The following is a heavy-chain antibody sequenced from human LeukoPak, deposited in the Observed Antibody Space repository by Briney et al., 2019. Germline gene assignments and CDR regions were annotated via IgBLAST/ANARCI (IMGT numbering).Heavy chain of an antibody. J-gene: IGHJ1*01. V-gene: IGHV3-53*01. CDR1: GFTVSSNY. CDR3: ATVEVYGVDSEYFQH. CDR2: IYSGGST. Sequence: PGGSLRLSCAASGFTVSSNYMSWVRQAPGKGLEWVSVIYSGGSTYYADSVKGRFTISRDNSKNTLYLQMNSPRAEDTAVYYCATVEVYGVDSEYFQHWGQGTLVTVSS. D-gene: IGHD4-17*01.